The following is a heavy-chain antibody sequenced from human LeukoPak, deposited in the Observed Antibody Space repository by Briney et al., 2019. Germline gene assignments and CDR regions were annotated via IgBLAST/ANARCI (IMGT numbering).Heavy chain of an antibody. CDR1: GFTFSSYG. Sequence: PGGTLRLSCAASGFTFSSYGMSWVRQAPGKGLEWVSAISGSGGSTYYADSVKGRFTISRDNSKNTLYLQMNSLRAEDTAVYYCARDLWFGELQRPYYMDVWGKGTTVTVSS. CDR3: ARDLWFGELQRPYYMDV. J-gene: IGHJ6*03. CDR2: ISGSGGST. V-gene: IGHV3-23*01. D-gene: IGHD3-10*01.